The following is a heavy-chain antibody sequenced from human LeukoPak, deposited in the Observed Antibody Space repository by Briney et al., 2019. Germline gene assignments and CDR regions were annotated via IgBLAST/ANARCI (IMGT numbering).Heavy chain of an antibody. J-gene: IGHJ4*02. CDR2: IIPILGIA. CDR3: ARGGYSYGYLFDY. CDR1: GGTFSSYA. D-gene: IGHD5-18*01. Sequence: ASVKVSCKASGGTFSSYAISWVRQAPGQGLEWMGRIIPILGIANYAQKFQGRVTITADKSTSTAYMELSSLRSEDTAVYYCARGGYSYGYLFDYWGQGTLVTASS. V-gene: IGHV1-69*04.